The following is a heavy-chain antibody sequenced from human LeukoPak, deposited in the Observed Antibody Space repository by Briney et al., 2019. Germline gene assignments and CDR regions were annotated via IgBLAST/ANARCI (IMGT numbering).Heavy chain of an antibody. D-gene: IGHD3-10*01. J-gene: IGHJ6*02. CDR3: ASVNTSMVRGVTKNLNYYYGMDV. V-gene: IGHV3-33*01. CDR1: GFTFSSYV. CDR2: IWYDGSNK. Sequence: GGSLRLSCAASGFTFSSYVMHWVRQAPGKGLEWVAVIWYDGSNKYYADSVKGRFTISRDNSKNTLYLQMNSLRAEDTAVYYCASVNTSMVRGVTKNLNYYYGMDVWGQGTTVTVSS.